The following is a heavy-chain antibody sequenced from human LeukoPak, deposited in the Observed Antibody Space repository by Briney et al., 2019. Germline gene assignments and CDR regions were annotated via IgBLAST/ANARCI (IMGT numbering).Heavy chain of an antibody. CDR2: IYHSGST. D-gene: IGHD1-1*01. CDR3: ARDTTTPPYYYYMDV. CDR1: GYSISSGYY. V-gene: IGHV4-38-2*02. Sequence: SETLSLTCTVSGYSISSGYYWGWIRQPPGKGLEWIGSIYHSGSTDYSPSLKSRVTIFVDTSKNQFSLKLSSVTAADSAVYYCARDTTTPPYYYYMDVWGKGTTVTISS. J-gene: IGHJ6*03.